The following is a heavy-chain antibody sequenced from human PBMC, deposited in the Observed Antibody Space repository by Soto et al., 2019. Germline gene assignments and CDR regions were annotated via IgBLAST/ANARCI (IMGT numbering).Heavy chain of an antibody. V-gene: IGHV3-73*01. CDR2: IRSKANSYAT. Sequence: PGGSLRLSCAASGFTFSGSAMHWVRQASGKGLEWVGRIRSKANSYATAYAASVKGRFTISRDDSKNTAYLQMNSLKTEDTAVYYRTRQEWELLLRWGQGTLVTVSS. CDR1: GFTFSGSA. J-gene: IGHJ4*02. D-gene: IGHD1-26*01. CDR3: TRQEWELLLR.